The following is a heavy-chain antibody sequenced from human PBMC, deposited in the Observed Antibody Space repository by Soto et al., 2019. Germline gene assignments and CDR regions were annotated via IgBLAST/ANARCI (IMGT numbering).Heavy chain of an antibody. Sequence: ASVKVSCKTSGYPFPRFEVHWIRQAPGQRPEWMGGISNAGSGNTKYSQKFQDRLTITGDKRATTVYMALSSLTSEDTATYYCARESNHYQDFFQNWGQGTQVTVSP. J-gene: IGHJ4*02. CDR1: GYPFPRFE. V-gene: IGHV1-3*01. D-gene: IGHD2-2*01. CDR3: ARESNHYQDFFQN. CDR2: ISNAGSGNT.